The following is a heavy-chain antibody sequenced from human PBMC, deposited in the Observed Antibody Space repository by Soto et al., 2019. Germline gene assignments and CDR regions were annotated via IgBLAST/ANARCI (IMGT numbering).Heavy chain of an antibody. D-gene: IGHD3-22*01. CDR2: IYHSGST. Sequence: SATLSLTCAVSGGSISSSNWWSWVRQPPGKGLEWIGEIYHSGSTNYNPSLKSRVTISVDKSKNQFSLKLSSVTAADTAVYYCARTLDRYYYDSSGYYPGPDAFDIWGQGTMVTVSS. J-gene: IGHJ3*02. V-gene: IGHV4-4*02. CDR1: GGSISSSNW. CDR3: ARTLDRYYYDSSGYYPGPDAFDI.